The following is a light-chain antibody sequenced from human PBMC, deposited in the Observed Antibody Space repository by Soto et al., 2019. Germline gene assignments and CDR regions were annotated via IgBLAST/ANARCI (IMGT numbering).Light chain of an antibody. CDR3: YSYTTSSTYV. V-gene: IGLV2-14*01. CDR1: SSDVGGYNY. Sequence: QSALTQPASVSGSPGQSITISCSGTSSDVGGYNYVSWYQQHPGKAPQVMIYDVSNRPSGVSNRFSGSESGNTASLTISGLQAEDEADYYCYSYTTSSTYVFGTGTKLTVL. CDR2: DVS. J-gene: IGLJ1*01.